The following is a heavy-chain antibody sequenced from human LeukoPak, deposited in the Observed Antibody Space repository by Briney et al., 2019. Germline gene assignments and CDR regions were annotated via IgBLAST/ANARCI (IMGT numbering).Heavy chain of an antibody. CDR3: VRALLSGVVIADY. CDR2: ISVYNGNT. CDR1: GYSFTSYG. D-gene: IGHD3-3*01. J-gene: IGHJ4*02. Sequence: GASVKVSCKASGYSFTSYGISWVRQAPGQGLEWMGWISVYNGNTNYAQKLQGRVTMTTDTSTSTAYMELRSLRTDDTAVDSCVRALLSGVVIADYWGEGTLVTVSS. V-gene: IGHV1-18*01.